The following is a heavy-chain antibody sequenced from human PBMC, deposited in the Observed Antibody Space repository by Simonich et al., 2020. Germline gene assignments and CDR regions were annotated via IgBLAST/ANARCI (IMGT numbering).Heavy chain of an antibody. CDR3: ARVRFEAFDI. J-gene: IGHJ3*02. V-gene: IGHV1-2*02. CDR1: GYTFTGYY. Sequence: QVQLVQSGAEVKKPGASVKVSCKASGYTFTGYYMHWGRQAPGQGLGGMGRINPNSGGTNYAQKFQGRVTMTRETSISTAYMELSRLRSDDTAVYYCARVRFEAFDIWGQGTMVTVSS. CDR2: INPNSGGT.